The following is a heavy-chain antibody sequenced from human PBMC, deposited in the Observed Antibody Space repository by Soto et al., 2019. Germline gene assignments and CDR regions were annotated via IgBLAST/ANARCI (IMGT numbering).Heavy chain of an antibody. CDR3: AKSTGGTANGMGV. CDR1: GFTFSSYG. J-gene: IGHJ6*02. CDR2: ISYDGSNK. D-gene: IGHD2-8*02. V-gene: IGHV3-30*18. Sequence: PGGSLRLSCAASGFTFSSYGMHWVRQAPGKGLEWVAVISYDGSNKYYADSVKGRFTISRDNSKNTLYLQMNSLRAEDTAVYYCAKSTGGTANGMGVWGQGTTVTVSS.